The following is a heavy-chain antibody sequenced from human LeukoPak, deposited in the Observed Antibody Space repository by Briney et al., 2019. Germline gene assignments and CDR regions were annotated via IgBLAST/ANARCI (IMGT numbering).Heavy chain of an antibody. J-gene: IGHJ4*02. CDR2: IWYDGSNK. CDR3: ARDTEGGYFDY. CDR1: GFTFSSYG. V-gene: IGHV3-33*01. Sequence: QSGGSLRLSCAASGFTFSSYGMHWVRQAPGKGLEWVAVIWYDGSNKYYADSVKGRFTISSDNSKNTLYLQMNSLRAEDTAVYYCARDTEGGYFDYWGQGTLVTVSS.